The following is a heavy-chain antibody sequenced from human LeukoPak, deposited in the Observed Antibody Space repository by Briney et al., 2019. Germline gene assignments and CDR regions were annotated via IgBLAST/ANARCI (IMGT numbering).Heavy chain of an antibody. Sequence: ASVKVSCKASGYTFTSYYMHWVRQAPGQGLEWMGIINPSGGSTSYAQKFQGRVTMTRDMSTSTVYMELRSLRSDDTAVYYCARRSPERCQNPRCYYYYYMDVWGKGTTVTISS. CDR3: ARRSPERCQNPRCYYYYYMDV. CDR2: INPSGGST. D-gene: IGHD1-14*01. J-gene: IGHJ6*03. V-gene: IGHV1-46*01. CDR1: GYTFTSYY.